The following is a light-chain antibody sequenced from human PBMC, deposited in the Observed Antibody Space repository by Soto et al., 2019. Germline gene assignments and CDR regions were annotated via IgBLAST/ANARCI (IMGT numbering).Light chain of an antibody. V-gene: IGKV3-20*01. CDR3: QLYDISPLT. CDR1: QSLNSFY. J-gene: IGKJ1*01. CDR2: GSS. Sequence: EIVLTQSPGTLSLSPGERATLSCRASQSLNSFYLAWYQQKPGQAPRLLIYGSSNRAAGIPDRFSGSGSGTDFTLSISRLDPESFAVYYCQLYDISPLTFVQGTKVEVK.